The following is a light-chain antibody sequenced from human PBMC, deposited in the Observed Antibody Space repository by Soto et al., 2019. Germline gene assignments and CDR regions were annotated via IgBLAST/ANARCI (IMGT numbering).Light chain of an antibody. CDR3: ATWDDSLYGMV. CDR2: TNN. CDR1: SSNIGRNP. Sequence: QAVVTQPPSASGTPGQRVTISCSGGSSNIGRNPVNCYLQLPGTAPKLLIYTNNQRPSGVPDRVSASKSGTSASLTISGLQSEDDADYYCATWDDSLYGMVFGGGTKLTVL. V-gene: IGLV1-44*01. J-gene: IGLJ2*01.